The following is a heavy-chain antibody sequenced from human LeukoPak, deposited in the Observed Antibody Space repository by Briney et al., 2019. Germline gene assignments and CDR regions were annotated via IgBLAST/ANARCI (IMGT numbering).Heavy chain of an antibody. D-gene: IGHD6-19*01. J-gene: IGHJ4*02. CDR1: GFTFSSNA. Sequence: PRGSLSPSCAAYGFTFSSNAMSWVSQAQGKGLEWDSAISGSGSRTYYADSGTGPFTICRDNSKNTPYMQMNSLRAEDTAVYYCAKTKDIAVAGNFDYWGQGTLVTVSS. CDR2: ISGSGSRT. CDR3: AKTKDIAVAGNFDY. V-gene: IGHV3-23*01.